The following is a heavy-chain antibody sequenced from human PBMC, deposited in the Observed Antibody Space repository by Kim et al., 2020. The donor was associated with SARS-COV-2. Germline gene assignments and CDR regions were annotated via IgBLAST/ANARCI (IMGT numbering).Heavy chain of an antibody. Sequence: NPPRKSRVTMAEDTSKNQFSLNLTSVTAADTAVYYCARGKEYTTGRGFDYWGQGTLVTVSS. V-gene: IGHV4-4*07. J-gene: IGHJ4*02. D-gene: IGHD6-6*01. CDR3: ARGKEYTTGRGFDY.